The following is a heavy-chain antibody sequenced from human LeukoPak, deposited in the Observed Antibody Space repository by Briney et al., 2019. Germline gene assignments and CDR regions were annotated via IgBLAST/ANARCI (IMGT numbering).Heavy chain of an antibody. Sequence: ASEKVSCKASGYTFTGYYMHWVRQAPGQGLEWMGWINPNSGGTNYAQKFQGRVTMTRDTSISTAYMELSRLRSDDTAVYYCARDHSSDDAFDIWGQGTMVTVSS. V-gene: IGHV1-2*02. CDR1: GYTFTGYY. D-gene: IGHD6-6*01. J-gene: IGHJ3*02. CDR2: INPNSGGT. CDR3: ARDHSSDDAFDI.